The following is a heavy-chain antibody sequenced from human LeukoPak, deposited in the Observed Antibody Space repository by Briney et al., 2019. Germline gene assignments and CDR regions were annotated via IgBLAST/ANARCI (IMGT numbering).Heavy chain of an antibody. V-gene: IGHV3-53*01. CDR3: ARGSIGPDY. CDR2: IFNGGST. CDR1: GFSVSSNH. Sequence: GGSLRLSCAASGFSVSSNHMNWVRQAPGKGLEWVSVIFNGGSTYYADSVKGRFTISRDNAKNTLYLQMNSLRAEDTAIYYCARGSIGPDYWGQGTLVTVSS. J-gene: IGHJ4*02.